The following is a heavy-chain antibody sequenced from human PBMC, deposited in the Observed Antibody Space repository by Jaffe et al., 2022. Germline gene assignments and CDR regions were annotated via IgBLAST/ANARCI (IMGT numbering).Heavy chain of an antibody. Sequence: QVQLQESGPGLVKPSETLSLTCTVSGGSISSYYWSWIRQPPGKGLEWIGYIYYSGSTNYNPSLKSRVTISVDTSKNQFSLKLSSVTAADTAVYYCARSRDGYNLEDYWGQGTLVTVSS. D-gene: IGHD5-12*01. J-gene: IGHJ4*02. CDR3: ARSRDGYNLEDY. V-gene: IGHV4-59*01. CDR2: IYYSGST. CDR1: GGSISSYY.